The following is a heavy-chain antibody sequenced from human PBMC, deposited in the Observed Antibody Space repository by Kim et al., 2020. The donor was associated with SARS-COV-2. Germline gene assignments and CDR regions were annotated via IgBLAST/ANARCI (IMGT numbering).Heavy chain of an antibody. Sequence: GSLRLSCAASGFTFSSYAMHWVRQAPGKGLEWVAVISYDGSNKYYADSVKGRFTISRDNSKNTLYVQMNSLRAEDTALYYCARDKRAVAGQTPLDYWGQ. V-gene: IGHV3-30*04. CDR2: ISYDGSNK. J-gene: IGHJ4*02. D-gene: IGHD6-19*01. CDR3: ARDKRAVAGQTPLDY. CDR1: GFTFSSYA.